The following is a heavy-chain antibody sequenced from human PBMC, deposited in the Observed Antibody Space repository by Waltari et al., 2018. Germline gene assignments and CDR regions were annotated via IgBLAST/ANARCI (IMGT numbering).Heavy chain of an antibody. CDR2: INPSSGGT. Sequence: QVQLVQSGAEVRKPGASVRVPCKTSGYTFTAYLLHWVRQAPGHGLEWMGGINPSSGGTNYAQKFQGRVTITRDTSISTAYVELSRLTSDDTAVYYCARELEGGYFDYWGQGTLVTVSS. J-gene: IGHJ4*02. V-gene: IGHV1-2*02. D-gene: IGHD3-16*01. CDR3: ARELEGGYFDY. CDR1: GYTFTAYL.